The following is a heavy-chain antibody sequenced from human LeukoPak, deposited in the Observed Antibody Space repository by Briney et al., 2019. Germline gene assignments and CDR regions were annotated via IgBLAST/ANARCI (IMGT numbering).Heavy chain of an antibody. CDR2: ISISGSTI. CDR3: ARDRPRVGLDY. V-gene: IGHV3-48*04. J-gene: IGHJ4*02. D-gene: IGHD2-2*01. Sequence: PGGSLRLSCAASGFTFSIYSMNWLRQAPGKGLEWVPYISISGSTIHYADSVKGRFTISRNNAKNALYLQMNSLRAEDMAVYYCARDRPRVGLDYWGQGTLVTVSS. CDR1: GFTFSIYS.